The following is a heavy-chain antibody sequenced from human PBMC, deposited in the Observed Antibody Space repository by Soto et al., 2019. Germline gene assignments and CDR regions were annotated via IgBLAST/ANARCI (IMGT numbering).Heavy chain of an antibody. V-gene: IGHV3-11*01. CDR2: ISTGGNTI. J-gene: IGHJ4*02. Sequence: QVQLVESGGGLVKPGGSLRLSCAASGFTFNDYYMSWIRQAPGKGLAGVSYISTGGNTIKYADSVKGRFTISRDNAKNSLYLQMNSLRAEDTAVYYCARGGRFLEWSPNAYWGQGTLVTVSS. CDR3: ARGGRFLEWSPNAY. CDR1: GFTFNDYY. D-gene: IGHD3-3*01.